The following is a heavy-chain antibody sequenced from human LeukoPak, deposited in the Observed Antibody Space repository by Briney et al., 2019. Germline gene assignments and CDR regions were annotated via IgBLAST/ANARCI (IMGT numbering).Heavy chain of an antibody. D-gene: IGHD2-15*01. V-gene: IGHV4-4*07. CDR2: IYTSGST. CDR3: ASANSLGYCSGGSCYDY. Sequence: SETLSLTCTVSGGSISSYYWSWIRQPAGKGLEWIGRIYTSGSTNYNPSLKSRVTMPVDTSKNQFSLNLSSVTAADTAVYYCASANSLGYCSGGSCYDYWGQGTLVTVSS. CDR1: GGSISSYY. J-gene: IGHJ4*02.